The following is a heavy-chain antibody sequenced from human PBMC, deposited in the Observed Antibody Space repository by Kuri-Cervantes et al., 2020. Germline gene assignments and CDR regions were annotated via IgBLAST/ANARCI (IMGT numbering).Heavy chain of an antibody. J-gene: IGHJ6*03. CDR1: GYSISSAYY. Sequence: SQTLSLTCAISGYSISSAYYWGWIRQPPGKGLEWIGSIYQSGSAYYNPSLQSRVTISLDTSKNQFSLKLSSVTAADTAVYYCARNMVRGVHYYMDVWGKGTTVTVSS. D-gene: IGHD3-10*01. CDR3: ARNMVRGVHYYMDV. V-gene: IGHV4-38-2*01. CDR2: IYQSGSA.